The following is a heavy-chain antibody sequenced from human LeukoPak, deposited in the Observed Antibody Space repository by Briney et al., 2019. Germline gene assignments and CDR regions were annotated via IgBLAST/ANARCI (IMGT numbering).Heavy chain of an antibody. CDR2: FDPEDGET. V-gene: IGHV1-24*01. Sequence: ASVKVSCKVSGSALTEISMHWVRQTPGKGLEWMGRFDPEDGETIYAQKFQGRVTMTEDTSTDTAYMELSSLRSEDTAVYYCATSPGALGFGEPLDGFDIWGQGTTVAVSS. CDR1: GSALTEIS. D-gene: IGHD3-10*01. CDR3: ATSPGALGFGEPLDGFDI. J-gene: IGHJ3*02.